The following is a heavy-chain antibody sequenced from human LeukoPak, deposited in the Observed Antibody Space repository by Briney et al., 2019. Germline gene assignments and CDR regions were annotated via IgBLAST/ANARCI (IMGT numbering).Heavy chain of an antibody. V-gene: IGHV3-7*01. J-gene: IGHJ3*02. Sequence: PGGSLRLSCAASGFTFSSYSMNWVRQAPGKGLEWVAFIKGDGSAKKYVDSVKGRFTISRDNAKNSLFLQMNSLRVEDTAVYYCARDRGWIQHDIWGQGTMVTVSS. D-gene: IGHD5-18*01. CDR2: IKGDGSAK. CDR1: GFTFSSYS. CDR3: ARDRGWIQHDI.